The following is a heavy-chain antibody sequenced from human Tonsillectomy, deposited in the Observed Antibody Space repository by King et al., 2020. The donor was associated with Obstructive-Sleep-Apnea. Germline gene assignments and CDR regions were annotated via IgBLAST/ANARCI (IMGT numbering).Heavy chain of an antibody. V-gene: IGHV3-9*01. J-gene: IGHJ4*02. CDR2: ISWHSGSI. CDR3: AKDIYSGWYEGHFEY. CDR1: GFTFDDYA. Sequence: VQLVESGGGLVQPGRPLRLSCGASGFTFDDYAMHWVRQAPVKGLECVSGISWHSGSIGYAVSVKGRFTISRDNTKNSVYLQMNSLRGEDTAMYYCAKDIYSGWYEGHFEYWGQGALVTVSS. D-gene: IGHD6-19*01.